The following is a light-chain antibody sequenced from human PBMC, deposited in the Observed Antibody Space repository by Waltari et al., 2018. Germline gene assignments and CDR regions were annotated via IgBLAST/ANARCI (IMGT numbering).Light chain of an antibody. Sequence: QSALPHPASVSWSPGQPLTFPCPGTSSGVGSYNLVSWYQPRPGKAPKLMIYGGSTRPSGVSNRFSGSKSGNTASLTISGLQAEAEADYYCCSYAGAVFGGGTKLTIL. CDR1: SSGVGSYNL. V-gene: IGLV2-23*01. J-gene: IGLJ3*02. CDR3: CSYAGAV. CDR2: GGS.